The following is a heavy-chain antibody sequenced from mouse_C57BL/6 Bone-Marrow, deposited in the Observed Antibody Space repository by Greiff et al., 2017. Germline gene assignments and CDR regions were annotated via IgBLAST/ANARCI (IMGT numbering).Heavy chain of an antibody. Sequence: QVHVKQSGAELARPGASVKLSCKASGYTFTSYGISWVKQRTGQGLEWIGEIYPRSGNTYYNEKFKGKATLTADKSSSTAYMELRSLTSEDSAVYFCARERGYYAMDYWGQGTSVTVSS. V-gene: IGHV1-81*01. J-gene: IGHJ4*01. CDR1: GYTFTSYG. CDR2: IYPRSGNT. CDR3: ARERGYYAMDY.